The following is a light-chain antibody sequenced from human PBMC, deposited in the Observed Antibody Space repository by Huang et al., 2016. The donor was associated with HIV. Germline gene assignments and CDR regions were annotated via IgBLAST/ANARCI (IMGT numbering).Light chain of an antibody. CDR1: QDISSY. Sequence: IQLTQSPSSLSASVGDRVTITCRASQDISSYLAWYQQKPGKVPKLLIYAASTLQTGVPSRFIGSGSETDFTLTISSLQPEDFATYYCQQLNNSPLTFGGGTKVEIK. CDR3: QQLNNSPLT. J-gene: IGKJ4*01. V-gene: IGKV1-9*01. CDR2: AAS.